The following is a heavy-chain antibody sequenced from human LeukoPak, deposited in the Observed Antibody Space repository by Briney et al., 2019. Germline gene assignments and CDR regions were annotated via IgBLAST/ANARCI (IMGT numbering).Heavy chain of an antibody. Sequence: ASVKVSCKASGYTFTGYYMHWVRQAPGQGLEWMGWINPNSGGTNYAQKFQGRVTMTRDTSISTAYMELSRLRSDDTAVYYCARVSPILTGHLLDPWGQGTLVTVSS. D-gene: IGHD3-9*01. J-gene: IGHJ5*02. CDR2: INPNSGGT. CDR1: GYTFTGYY. CDR3: ARVSPILTGHLLDP. V-gene: IGHV1-2*02.